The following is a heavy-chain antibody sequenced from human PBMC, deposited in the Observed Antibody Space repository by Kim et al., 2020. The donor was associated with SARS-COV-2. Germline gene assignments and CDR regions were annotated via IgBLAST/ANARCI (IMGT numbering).Heavy chain of an antibody. CDR2: IYYSGST. Sequence: AETLSLTCTVSGGSISSSSYYWGWIRQPPGQGLEWIGSIYYSGSTYYNPSLKSRVTISVDTSKNQFSLKLSSVTAADTAVYYCARARRDGYSHDAFDIWG. CDR1: GGSISSSSYY. J-gene: IGHJ3*02. D-gene: IGHD4-4*01. V-gene: IGHV4-39*07. CDR3: ARARRDGYSHDAFDI.